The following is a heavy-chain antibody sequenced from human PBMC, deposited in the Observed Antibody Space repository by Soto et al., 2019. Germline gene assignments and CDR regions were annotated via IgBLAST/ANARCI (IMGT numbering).Heavy chain of an antibody. D-gene: IGHD3-16*01. CDR3: AKDDIRPPARGLSPYGMDV. V-gene: IGHV3-23*01. J-gene: IGHJ6*02. CDR2: ISGSGGST. CDR1: GFVVSSDG. Sequence: PGGSLRLSCADSGFVVSSDGMNWVSQAPGKGLEWVSGISGSGGSTYYADSVKGRFTISRDNSKNTQYLQMNSLRAEDTAVYYCAKDDIRPPARGLSPYGMDVWGQGTTVTVSS.